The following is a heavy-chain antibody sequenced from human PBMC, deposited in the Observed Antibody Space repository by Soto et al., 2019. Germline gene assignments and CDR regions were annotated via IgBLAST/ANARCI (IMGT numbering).Heavy chain of an antibody. CDR3: TRFEGSIHARAPGYFDY. Sequence: ASVKVSCKASGYTFTSYDINWVRQATGQGLEWMGWMNPSSGNTGYAQKFQGRVTMARDTSISTAYLQMNSLKTEDTAVYYCTRFEGSIHARAPGYFDYWGQGTLVTVS. CDR2: MNPSSGNT. J-gene: IGHJ4*02. CDR1: GYTFTSYD. V-gene: IGHV1-8*02. D-gene: IGHD1-26*01.